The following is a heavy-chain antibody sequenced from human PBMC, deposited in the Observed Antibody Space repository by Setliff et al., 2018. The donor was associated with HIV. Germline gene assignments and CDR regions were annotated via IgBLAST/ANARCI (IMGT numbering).Heavy chain of an antibody. CDR3: AREDHYDRFLDH. CDR2: INVGSGNT. V-gene: IGHV1-3*01. Sequence: ASVKVSCKASGYTFTRNFMHWVRQAPGQRLEWMGWINVGSGNTKYSQKFQGRVTMTRDTSITTAYMDLSRLTSDDTAVYYCAREDHYDRFLDHWGQGALVTVSS. J-gene: IGHJ5*02. D-gene: IGHD3-22*01. CDR1: GYTFTRNF.